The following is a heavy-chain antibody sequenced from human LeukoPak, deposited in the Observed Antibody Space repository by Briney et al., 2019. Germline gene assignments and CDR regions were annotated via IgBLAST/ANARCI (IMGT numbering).Heavy chain of an antibody. D-gene: IGHD3-10*01. J-gene: IGHJ4*02. CDR3: ARGKYYGSGSWGY. CDR2: MNPNSGYA. Sequence: ASVKVSCKASGYSFISYDINWVRQAPGQGLEWMGWMNPNSGYAGFAQKFQGRVTSTRDTSTGTAYLELSSLRSEDTAVYFCARGKYYGSGSWGYWGQGTLVTVSS. V-gene: IGHV1-8*02. CDR1: GYSFISYD.